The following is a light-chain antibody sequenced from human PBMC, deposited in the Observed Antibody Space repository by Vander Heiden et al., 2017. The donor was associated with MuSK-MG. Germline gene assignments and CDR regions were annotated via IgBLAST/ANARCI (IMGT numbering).Light chain of an antibody. Sequence: DIQMTQSPSSLSASVGDRVTITCRSTQSISTYLNWYQQRPGKAPKLLIYAASSLQSGVPSRFSGSGSGTDFTLTIRSRQPEDIATYYCQHTDSVPITFGQGTKLYIK. CDR3: QHTDSVPIT. CDR2: AAS. CDR1: QSISTY. V-gene: IGKV1-39*01. J-gene: IGKJ2*01.